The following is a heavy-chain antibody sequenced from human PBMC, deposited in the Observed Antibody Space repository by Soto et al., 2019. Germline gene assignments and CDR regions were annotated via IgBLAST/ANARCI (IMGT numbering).Heavy chain of an antibody. CDR3: ARVSRYSSSPNWFDP. J-gene: IGHJ5*02. CDR1: GGSISSYY. D-gene: IGHD6-13*01. V-gene: IGHV4-59*01. Sequence: SETLSLTCTVSGGSISSYYWSWIRQPPGKGLEWIGYIYYSGSTNYNPSLKSRVTISVDTSKNQFSLKLSSVTAADTAVYYCARVSRYSSSPNWFDPWGQGTLVTV. CDR2: IYYSGST.